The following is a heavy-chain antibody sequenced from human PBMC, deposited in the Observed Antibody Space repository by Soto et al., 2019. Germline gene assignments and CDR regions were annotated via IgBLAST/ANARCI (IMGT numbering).Heavy chain of an antibody. J-gene: IGHJ4*02. D-gene: IGHD6-13*01. CDR3: ARDSGYSSMN. V-gene: IGHV1-69*13. Sequence: SVKVSCKASGGTFSNSAVIWVRQAPGQGLEWMGGIIPIFGTVNYAQNFQGRVTITADESTSTAFMELRSLRSDDTAVYYCARDSGYSSMNWGQGTLVTVSS. CDR1: GGTFSNSA. CDR2: IIPIFGTV.